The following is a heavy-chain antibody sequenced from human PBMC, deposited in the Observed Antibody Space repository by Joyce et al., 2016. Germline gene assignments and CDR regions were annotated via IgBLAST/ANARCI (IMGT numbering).Heavy chain of an antibody. CDR3: ARDGRSSGGDY. V-gene: IGHV3-48*01. Sequence: EVQLVQSGGGLVQPGGSLRLSCAGSGFIFRKYGINWIRQAPGKGLEWFSHSGSSGDVKQCAYSVEGRFTITRDNGKNALYLQMNRLRVEDTAVYYCARDGRSSGGDYWGQGNLVTVSS. D-gene: IGHD6-19*01. J-gene: IGHJ4*02. CDR1: GFIFRKYG. CDR2: SGSSGDVK.